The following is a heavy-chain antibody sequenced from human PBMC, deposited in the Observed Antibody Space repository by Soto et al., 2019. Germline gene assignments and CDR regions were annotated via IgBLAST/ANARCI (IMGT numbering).Heavy chain of an antibody. CDR2: ISSSGDDI. D-gene: IGHD6-13*01. V-gene: IGHV3-21*01. CDR1: RFTSSYYT. CDR3: AGGGSSSLREMDG. J-gene: IGHJ6*02. Sequence: RLSCAASRFTSSYYTMTWVRQAPGKGLEWVTSISSSGDDIYYADSVKGRFTISRDNAKYSLYLQMISLRDTDTATSCCAGGGSSSLREMDGWGQGTGVTVSS.